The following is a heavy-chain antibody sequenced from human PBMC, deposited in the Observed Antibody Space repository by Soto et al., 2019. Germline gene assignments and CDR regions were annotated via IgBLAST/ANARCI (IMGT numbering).Heavy chain of an antibody. J-gene: IGHJ4*02. D-gene: IGHD4-17*01. CDR3: GKDGAVSDYTYLDY. CDR2: ISWDGRST. CDR1: GFAVDDYS. Sequence: GSLGLSSAASGFAVDDYSMHWVRQAPGKGLEWVSLISWDGRSTYYADSVKGRFTISRDNSKNSLYLQMNSLTTEVTAFYYCGKDGAVSDYTYLDYWGQGALVTVSS. V-gene: IGHV3-43*01.